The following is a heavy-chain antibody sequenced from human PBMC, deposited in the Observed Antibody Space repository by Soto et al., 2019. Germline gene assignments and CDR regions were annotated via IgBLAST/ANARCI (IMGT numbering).Heavy chain of an antibody. J-gene: IGHJ4*02. CDR1: GGSFNDFF. V-gene: IGHV4-34*01. Sequence: SETLSLTCAVYGGSFNDFFWSWIRQPPGKGLEWIGESTHSRRTHYNPSLKSRVTISVDTSKNQFSLNLSSVTAADTAVYYCASGTSTGTLSYWGQGTLVTVSS. D-gene: IGHD1-1*01. CDR2: STHSRRT. CDR3: ASGTSTGTLSY.